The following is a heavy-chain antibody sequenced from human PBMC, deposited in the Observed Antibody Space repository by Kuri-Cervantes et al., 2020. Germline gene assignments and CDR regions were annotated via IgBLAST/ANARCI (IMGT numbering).Heavy chain of an antibody. V-gene: IGHV3-48*04. CDR3: AKFAGNGDYISGGAFDI. Sequence: GESLKISCAASGFTFSSYSMNWVRQAPGKGLEWVSYISSSSSTIYYADSVKGRFTISRDNARNSLYLQMNSLRAEDTALYYCAKFAGNGDYISGGAFDIWGQGTMVTVSS. CDR1: GFTFSSYS. CDR2: ISSSSSTI. D-gene: IGHD4-17*01. J-gene: IGHJ3*02.